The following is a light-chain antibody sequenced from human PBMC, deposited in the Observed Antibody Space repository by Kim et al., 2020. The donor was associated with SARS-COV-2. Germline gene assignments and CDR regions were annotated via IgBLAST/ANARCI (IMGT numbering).Light chain of an antibody. CDR1: QGMSTW. V-gene: IGKV1-12*01. CDR2: GAS. Sequence: DIQMTQSPSSVSASVGDRVTITCRASQGMSTWLAWYQQKPGKAPELLIYGASSLQSGVPSRFSGSGSGTAFTLTISTLQPEDFATYYCQQANSLPLTFGGGTKVDIK. J-gene: IGKJ4*01. CDR3: QQANSLPLT.